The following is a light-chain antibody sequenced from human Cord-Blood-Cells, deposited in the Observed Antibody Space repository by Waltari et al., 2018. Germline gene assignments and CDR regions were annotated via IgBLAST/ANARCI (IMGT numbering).Light chain of an antibody. CDR2: QDS. J-gene: IGLJ2*01. V-gene: IGLV3-1*01. CDR1: NLRDKY. Sequence: SYALTQPPSVSVSPGQTASITCSGDNLRDKYACWYQQKPGQSPVLVIYQDSKRPSGIPERFSGSNSGNTATLTISGTQAMDEADYYCQAWDSSTVVFGGGTKLTVL. CDR3: QAWDSSTVV.